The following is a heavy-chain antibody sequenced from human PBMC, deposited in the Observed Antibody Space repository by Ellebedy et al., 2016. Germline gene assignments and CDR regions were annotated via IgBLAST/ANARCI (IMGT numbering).Heavy chain of an antibody. CDR2: IFFDGSKK. J-gene: IGHJ2*01. V-gene: IGHV3-33*01. CDR3: ARDQVSWYFDL. Sequence: GGSLRLSXAASGFIFSNSGMHWLRQAPGKGLERVAVIFFDGSKKYYADSVKGRFTISRDDSKKTLSLQMNSLRAEDTAVYYCARDQVSWYFDLWGRGTLVTVSS. CDR1: GFIFSNSG.